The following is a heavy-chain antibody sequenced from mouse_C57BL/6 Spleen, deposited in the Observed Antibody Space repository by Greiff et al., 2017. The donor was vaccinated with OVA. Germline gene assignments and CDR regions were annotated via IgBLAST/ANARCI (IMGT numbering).Heavy chain of an antibody. V-gene: IGHV14-3*01. D-gene: IGHD2-1*01. Sequence: VQLQQSVAELVRPGASVKLSCTASGFTFKNTYMHWVKQRPEQGLEWIGRIDPANGNTKYAPKFQGKATITADTSSNTAYLQLSSLTSEDTAIYYCARREDYGNYAFDYWGQGTTLTVSS. CDR3: ARREDYGNYAFDY. J-gene: IGHJ2*01. CDR2: IDPANGNT. CDR1: GFTFKNTY.